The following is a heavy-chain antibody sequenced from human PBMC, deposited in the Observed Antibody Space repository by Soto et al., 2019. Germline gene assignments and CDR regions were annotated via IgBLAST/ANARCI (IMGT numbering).Heavy chain of an antibody. J-gene: IGHJ4*02. D-gene: IGHD6-13*01. V-gene: IGHV4-59*01. CDR2: IYYSGST. CDR1: GGSISGYY. CDR3: ARGHSSSWYRGGFDY. Sequence: SETLSLTCTVSGGSISGYYWSWIRQPPGKGLEWIGYIYYSGSTNYNPSLKSRVTISVDTSKNQFSLKLSSVTAADTAVYYCARGHSSSWYRGGFDYWGQGTLVNVSS.